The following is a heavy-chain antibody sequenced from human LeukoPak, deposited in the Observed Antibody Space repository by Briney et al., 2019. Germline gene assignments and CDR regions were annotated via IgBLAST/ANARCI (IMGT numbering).Heavy chain of an antibody. CDR2: INWNGGST. Sequence: GGSLRLSCTVSGFTVSSNSMSWVRQAPGKGLEWVSGINWNGGSTGYADSVKGRFTISRDNAKNSLYLQMNSLRAEDTALYYCARDVSGSYYFDYWGQGTLVTVSS. J-gene: IGHJ4*02. CDR3: ARDVSGSYYFDY. D-gene: IGHD1-26*01. V-gene: IGHV3-20*04. CDR1: GFTVSSNS.